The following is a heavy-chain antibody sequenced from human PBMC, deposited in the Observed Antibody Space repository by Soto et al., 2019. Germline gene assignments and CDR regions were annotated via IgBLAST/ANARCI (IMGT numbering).Heavy chain of an antibody. CDR1: GGSFSGYY. V-gene: IGHV4-34*01. D-gene: IGHD6-13*01. J-gene: IGHJ5*02. Sequence: SETLSLTCAVYGGSFSGYYWSWIRQPPGKGLEWVGEINHSGSTNYNPSLKSRVTISVDTSKNQFSLKLSSVTAADTAVYYCARGRYSSSWYLVLWWFDPWGQGTLVTVSS. CDR3: ARGRYSSSWYLVLWWFDP. CDR2: INHSGST.